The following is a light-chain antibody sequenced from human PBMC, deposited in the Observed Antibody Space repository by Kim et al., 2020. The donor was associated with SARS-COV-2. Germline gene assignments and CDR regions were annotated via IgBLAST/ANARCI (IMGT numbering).Light chain of an antibody. Sequence: STAIPCTGTSSDVGGYKYVSWYQQHRGKAPKLVIYEVDNRPSGVSIRFSGSKSGNTASLTISGLQAEDEADYYCSSYIRGSTNYVFGTGTKVTVL. J-gene: IGLJ1*01. CDR2: EVD. CDR1: SSDVGGYKY. CDR3: SSYIRGSTNYV. V-gene: IGLV2-14*01.